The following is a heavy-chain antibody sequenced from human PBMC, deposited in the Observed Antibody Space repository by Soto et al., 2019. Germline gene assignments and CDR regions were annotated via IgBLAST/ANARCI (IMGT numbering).Heavy chain of an antibody. J-gene: IGHJ6*02. V-gene: IGHV2-5*02. D-gene: IGHD2-21*02. CDR3: VQSRCGGDCLEIYSSHAYNGLDV. CDR2: LYWDDDQ. Sequence: QVTLKESGPTLVKPTQTLTLTCTVSGLSLRTTGVGVGWVRQPPGKALEWLALLYWDDDQRYSPSLRSRLTIAKDISKKQVVLTMTNMYTVDTATYYCVQSRCGGDCLEIYSSHAYNGLDVWGQGTTVTVSS. CDR1: GLSLRTTGVG.